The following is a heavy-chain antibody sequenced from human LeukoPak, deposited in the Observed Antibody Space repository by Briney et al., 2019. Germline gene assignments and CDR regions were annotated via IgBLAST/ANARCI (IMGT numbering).Heavy chain of an antibody. CDR2: ISGSGGST. CDR1: GFTFSSYA. CDR3: AEFKGQWLVLGIVDY. Sequence: GGSLRLSCAASGFTFSSYAMSWVRQAPGKGLEWVSAISGSGGSTYYADSVKGRFTISRDNSKNTLYLQMNSLRAEDTAVYYCAEFKGQWLVLGIVDYWGQGTLVTVFS. J-gene: IGHJ4*02. V-gene: IGHV3-23*01. D-gene: IGHD6-19*01.